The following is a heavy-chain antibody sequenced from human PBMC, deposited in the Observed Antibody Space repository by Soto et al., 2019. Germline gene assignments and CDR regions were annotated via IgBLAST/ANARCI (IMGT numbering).Heavy chain of an antibody. J-gene: IGHJ4*02. CDR3: ARGVSPTNYDILTGYYY. Sequence: EASVKVSCKASGYTFTGYYMHWVRQAPGQGLEWMGWINPNSGGTNYAQKFQGRVTMTRDTSISTAYMELSRLRSDDTAVYYCARGVSPTNYDILTGYYYWGQGTRVTSPQ. CDR1: GYTFTGYY. D-gene: IGHD3-9*01. V-gene: IGHV1-2*02. CDR2: INPNSGGT.